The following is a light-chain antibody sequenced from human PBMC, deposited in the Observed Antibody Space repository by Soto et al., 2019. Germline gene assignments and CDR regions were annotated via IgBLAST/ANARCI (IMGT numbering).Light chain of an antibody. CDR3: QQYTTWPRT. Sequence: EIVMTQSPDTLSVSPGERATLSCRAGQSVSSDLAWYQQKPGQAPRVLIYGASTRATGIPARFSGSGSGTEFTLTISSLQSEDFAVYFCQQYTTWPRTFGQGTKVEIK. CDR2: GAS. V-gene: IGKV3-15*01. CDR1: QSVSSD. J-gene: IGKJ1*01.